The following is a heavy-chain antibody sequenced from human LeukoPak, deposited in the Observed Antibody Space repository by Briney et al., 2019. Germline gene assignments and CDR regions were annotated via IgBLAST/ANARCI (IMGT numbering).Heavy chain of an antibody. CDR3: AGYCSGGSCRQFYFDY. J-gene: IGHJ4*02. CDR1: GGSISSGGYY. CDR2: IYYSGST. Sequence: PSETLPLTCTVSGGSISSGGYYWSWIGQHPGKGLEWIGYIYYSGSTYYNLSLKSRVTISVDTSKNQFSLKLSSVTAADTAVYYCAGYCSGGSCRQFYFDYWGQGTLVTVSS. D-gene: IGHD2-15*01. V-gene: IGHV4-31*03.